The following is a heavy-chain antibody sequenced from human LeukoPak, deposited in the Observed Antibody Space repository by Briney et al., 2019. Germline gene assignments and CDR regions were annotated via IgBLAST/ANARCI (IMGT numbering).Heavy chain of an antibody. Sequence: SETLSLTCAVYGGSFSGYYWSWIRQPPGKGLDWIGEINHSGSTNYNPSLKSRVTISVDTSKNQFSLKLSSVTAADTAVYYCARQRFSKTFDYWGQGTLVTVSS. CDR2: INHSGST. J-gene: IGHJ4*02. CDR3: ARQRFSKTFDY. V-gene: IGHV4-34*01. CDR1: GGSFSGYY.